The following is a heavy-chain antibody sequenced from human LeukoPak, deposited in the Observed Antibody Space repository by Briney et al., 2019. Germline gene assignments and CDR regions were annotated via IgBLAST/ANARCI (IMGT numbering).Heavy chain of an antibody. CDR2: ITWDGGTT. CDR3: ARSTAMVTWGSFDI. D-gene: IGHD5-18*01. J-gene: IGHJ3*02. V-gene: IGHV3-43*01. Sequence: GGSLRLSCAASGFSFDDHTMNWVRQAPGKGLEWVSLITWDGGTTYNADSVKGRCTTSRDNIKYSLYLQMNSLRTEDTALYYCARSTAMVTWGSFDIWGQGTLVTVSS. CDR1: GFSFDDHT.